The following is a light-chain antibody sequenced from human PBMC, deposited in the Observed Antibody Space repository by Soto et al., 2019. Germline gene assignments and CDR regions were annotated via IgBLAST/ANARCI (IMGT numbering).Light chain of an antibody. J-gene: IGLJ1*01. CDR2: SDD. Sequence: QSVLTQPPSASGTPGQKVTISCSGASSNIGNNFVSWYQQVPGTAPKLLIYSDDQRPSGVPDRVSGSKSGTSASLAISGLRSEDEADYYCCSSGGSPTYVFGTGTKLTVL. CDR3: CSSGGSPTYV. CDR1: SSNIGNNF. V-gene: IGLV1-47*02.